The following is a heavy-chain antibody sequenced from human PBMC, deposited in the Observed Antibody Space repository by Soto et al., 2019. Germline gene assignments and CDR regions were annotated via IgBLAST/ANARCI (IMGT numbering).Heavy chain of an antibody. V-gene: IGHV4-30-4*01. D-gene: IGHD6-6*01. CDR2: IYYSGTT. Sequence: SETLSLTCTVSGGSIRSDDYYWTWIRQPPGKGLEWIGYIYYSGTTNYNPSLQSRVTISMDTSKNQFSLKLSSVNAADTAVYYCVRGRSNSPDYFDYWGQGTLVTVSS. J-gene: IGHJ4*02. CDR3: VRGRSNSPDYFDY. CDR1: GGSIRSDDYY.